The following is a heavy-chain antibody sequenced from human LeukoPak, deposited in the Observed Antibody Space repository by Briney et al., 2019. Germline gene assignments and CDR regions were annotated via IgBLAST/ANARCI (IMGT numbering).Heavy chain of an antibody. J-gene: IGHJ5*02. CDR1: GFTFSFYT. CDR3: ARDFTLDP. CDR2: ISSSDSTI. V-gene: IGHV3-48*02. Sequence: GSLTLSCAASGFTFSFYTMNWVSQAPGKGLEWVSYISSSDSTIYYADSVKGRFTISRDNAKNSLYLQMNSLRDEDTAVYYCARDFTLDPWGPGSLVSVSS.